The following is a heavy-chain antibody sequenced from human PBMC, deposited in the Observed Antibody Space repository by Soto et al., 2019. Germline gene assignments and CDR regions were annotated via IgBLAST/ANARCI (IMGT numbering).Heavy chain of an antibody. D-gene: IGHD2-2*01. J-gene: IGHJ6*02. V-gene: IGHV3-23*01. CDR2: ISGSGGST. Sequence: WWSLRLSCSASVFTFSSYAMSWFRQAPGKGLEWVSAISGSGGSTYYADSVKGRFTISRDNSKNTLYLQMNSLRAEDTAVYYCARDVVVPAAIRGYYYYGMDVWGQGTTVTVSS. CDR1: VFTFSSYA. CDR3: ARDVVVPAAIRGYYYYGMDV.